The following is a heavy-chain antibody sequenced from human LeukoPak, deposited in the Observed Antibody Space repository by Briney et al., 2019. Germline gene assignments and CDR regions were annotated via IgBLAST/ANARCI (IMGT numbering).Heavy chain of an antibody. D-gene: IGHD6-19*01. CDR2: IYYTGST. Sequence: SETLSLTCTVSGYSISSGYYWSWIRQPPGKELEWIGYIYYTGSTNYNPSLKSRVTVSVDTSKNQFSLKLSSVTAADTAVYYCARGAGWYQFWGQGTLVTVSS. CDR3: ARGAGWYQF. CDR1: GYSISSGYY. V-gene: IGHV4-61*01. J-gene: IGHJ4*02.